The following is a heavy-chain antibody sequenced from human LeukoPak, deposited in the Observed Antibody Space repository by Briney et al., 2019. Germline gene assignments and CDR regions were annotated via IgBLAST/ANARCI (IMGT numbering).Heavy chain of an antibody. J-gene: IGHJ5*02. V-gene: IGHV3-30*02. D-gene: IGHD1-26*01. CDR2: IRYDGSNK. Sequence: PGGSLRLSCAASGFTFSSYGMHWVRQAPGKGLEWVAFIRYDGSNKYYADSVKGRFTISRDNSKNTLYLQMNILRADDTAVYYCAKDRRGSSAWFDPWGQGTLVTVSS. CDR3: AKDRRGSSAWFDP. CDR1: GFTFSSYG.